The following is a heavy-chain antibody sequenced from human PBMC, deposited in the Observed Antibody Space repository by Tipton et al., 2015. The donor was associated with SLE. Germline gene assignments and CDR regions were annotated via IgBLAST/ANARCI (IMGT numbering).Heavy chain of an antibody. CDR1: GGSFNIYS. V-gene: IGHV4-34*01. CDR3: ARRRAATGLFSERGRFDP. J-gene: IGHJ5*02. CDR2: INPGGTT. Sequence: TLSLTCAVYGGSFNIYSWNWIRQAPGKGLEWIGEINPGGTTYHNPSLKSRVTLSLDTSKDQFSLRLSSVTAADTAVYYCARRRAATGLFSERGRFDPWGQGALVTVSS. D-gene: IGHD6-25*01.